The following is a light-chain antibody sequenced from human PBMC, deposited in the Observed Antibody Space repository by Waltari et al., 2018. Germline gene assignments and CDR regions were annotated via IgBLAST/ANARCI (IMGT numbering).Light chain of an antibody. Sequence: DLQMNKSPSSRSTSVGDRVPSTCRASQDIGSWLAWYQQKPGKAPKLLIYAASRLESGVPPRFSGSGSGTDFILAISSLQPEDCGTFYCQQGNSFPYTFGQGTKLEI. J-gene: IGKJ2*01. CDR1: QDIGSW. CDR2: AAS. V-gene: IGKV1-12*01. CDR3: QQGNSFPYT.